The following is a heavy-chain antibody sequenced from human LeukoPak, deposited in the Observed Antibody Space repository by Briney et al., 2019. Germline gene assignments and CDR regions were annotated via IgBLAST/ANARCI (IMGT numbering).Heavy chain of an antibody. CDR1: GFTFSRHA. CDR2: ISSSSSTI. J-gene: IGHJ3*01. Sequence: HPGGSLRLSCAASGFTFSRHAMNWVRQAPGKGLQWVSYISSSSSTIYYADSVKGRFTISRDNAKKSLSLQMNSLRAEDTAVYFCARDPDSGRYSHAFDLWGQGTMVTVSS. CDR3: ARDPDSGRYSHAFDL. V-gene: IGHV3-48*01. D-gene: IGHD1-26*01.